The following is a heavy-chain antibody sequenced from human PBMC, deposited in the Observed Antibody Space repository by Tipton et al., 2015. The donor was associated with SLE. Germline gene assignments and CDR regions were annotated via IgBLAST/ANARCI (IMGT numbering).Heavy chain of an antibody. CDR1: GGSISSSNW. Sequence: TLSLTCAVSGGSISSSNWWSWVRQPPGKGLEWIGEIYHSGSTNYNPSLESRVSISRDTSKNQFSLKLTSVTAADTAVYYCARALITMTPDYWGQGTLVTVSS. D-gene: IGHD3-22*01. CDR3: ARALITMTPDY. CDR2: IYHSGST. J-gene: IGHJ4*02. V-gene: IGHV4-4*02.